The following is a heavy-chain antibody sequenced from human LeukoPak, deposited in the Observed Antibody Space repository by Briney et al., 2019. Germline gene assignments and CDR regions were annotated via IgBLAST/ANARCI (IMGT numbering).Heavy chain of an antibody. V-gene: IGHV4-61*08. J-gene: IGHJ4*02. CDR3: AREYSAFDY. Sequence: SETLSLTRTVSGDPPSSYSDYKWTWIRQPPGKGLEWIGYIYHSGSTNYTPSLKSRVTISVDTSRNQFSLKLTSVTAADTAVYYWAREYSAFDYWGQGTLVTVPS. CDR2: IYHSGST. CDR1: GDPPSSYSDY. D-gene: IGHD5-12*01.